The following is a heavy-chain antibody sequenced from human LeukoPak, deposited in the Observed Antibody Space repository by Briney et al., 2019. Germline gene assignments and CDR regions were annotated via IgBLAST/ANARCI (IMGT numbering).Heavy chain of an antibody. CDR2: IRYDGTNK. D-gene: IGHD3-22*01. CDR3: AKEKKYYYDGSGYPGYDY. V-gene: IGHV3-30*02. CDR1: GFTFSIFG. Sequence: GGSLRLSCTASGFTFSIFGMHWVRQAPGKGLEWVAFIRYDGTNKYYADSVKGRFTISRDDSKNTLYLQMNSLRAEDTAVYYCAKEKKYYYDGSGYPGYDYWGQGTLVTVSS. J-gene: IGHJ4*02.